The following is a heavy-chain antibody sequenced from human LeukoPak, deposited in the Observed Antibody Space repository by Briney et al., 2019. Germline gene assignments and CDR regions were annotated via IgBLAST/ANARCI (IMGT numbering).Heavy chain of an antibody. D-gene: IGHD1-1*01. J-gene: IGHJ4*02. Sequence: GGSLRLSCSTSGFIFSTYWMHWVRQAPGKGLVWVSRISSDGGVRGYADSVRGRFAISRDNTRNTLYLQMTSLRVDDTALYYCARDLSTKYSIDYWGQGTLVSVSA. CDR3: ARDLSTKYSIDY. V-gene: IGHV3-74*01. CDR1: GFIFSTYW. CDR2: ISSDGGVR.